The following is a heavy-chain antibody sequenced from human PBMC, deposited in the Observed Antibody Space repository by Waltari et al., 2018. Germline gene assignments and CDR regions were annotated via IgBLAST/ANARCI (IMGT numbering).Heavy chain of an antibody. D-gene: IGHD3-9*01. Sequence: YWGGIRQHPGKGLEWIVHIYYTGSTYYNPSLKSRLSISVDTSKNQFFLKLSSVTAAYTAIYDCARDQTGLINGFDPWGQGTLVTVSS. CDR2: IYYTGST. CDR1: Y. V-gene: IGHV4-31*02. J-gene: IGHJ5*02. CDR3: ARDQTGLINGFDP.